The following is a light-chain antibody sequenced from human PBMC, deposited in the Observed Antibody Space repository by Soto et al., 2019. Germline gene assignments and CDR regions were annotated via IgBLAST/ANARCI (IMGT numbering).Light chain of an antibody. J-gene: IGKJ1*01. Sequence: ILVTQSQATLSSFPGDRVTVSCGASQAVNTRFAWYQHKPGQAPRLLIYLASNRAAGVPARFSGSGSGTDFPRTISDVEPEDFAVYSCQQRQSWPRTFGQGTQ. CDR1: QAVNTR. CDR2: LAS. V-gene: IGKV3D-11*01. CDR3: QQRQSWPRT.